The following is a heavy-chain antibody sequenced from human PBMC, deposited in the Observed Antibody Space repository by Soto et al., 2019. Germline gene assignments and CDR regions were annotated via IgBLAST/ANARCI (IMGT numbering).Heavy chain of an antibody. CDR1: GGTFSSYA. CDR2: IIPISGTA. V-gene: IGHV1-69*13. J-gene: IGHJ6*02. CDR3: ARSQGSSTSLEIYYYHHYVLDV. Sequence: SVKVSCKASGGTFSSYAISWVRQAPGQGLEWMGGIIPISGTANYAQKFQGRVTITADESTSTVYMGPSSLRSEDTAVYFCARSQGSSTSLEIYYYHHYVLDVWGQGSTDIVSS. D-gene: IGHD2-2*01.